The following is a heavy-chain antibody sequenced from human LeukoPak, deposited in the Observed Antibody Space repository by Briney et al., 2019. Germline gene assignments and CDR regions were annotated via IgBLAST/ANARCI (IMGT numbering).Heavy chain of an antibody. CDR1: GGSISSGSYY. V-gene: IGHV4-61*02. J-gene: IGHJ5*02. CDR2: IYTSGST. D-gene: IGHD1-1*01. Sequence: SETLSLTCTVSGGSISSGSYYWSWIRQPAGKGLEWIGRIYTSGSTNYNPSLKSRVTISVDTSKNQFSLKLSSVTAADTAVYYCARHLGNWNLDWFDPWGQGTLVTVSS. CDR3: ARHLGNWNLDWFDP.